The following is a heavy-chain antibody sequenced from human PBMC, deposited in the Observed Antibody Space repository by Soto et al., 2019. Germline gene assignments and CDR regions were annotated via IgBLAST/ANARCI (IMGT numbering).Heavy chain of an antibody. Sequence: SETLPLTCTVSGVSISSYYWSWLRQPPGKGLEWIGYIYYSGSTNYNPSLKSRVTISVDTSKNQFSLKLSSVTAADTAVYYCASSPGYCTNGVCSGWFDPWGQGTLVTVSS. V-gene: IGHV4-59*01. D-gene: IGHD2-8*01. J-gene: IGHJ5*02. CDR2: IYYSGST. CDR1: GVSISSYY. CDR3: ASSPGYCTNGVCSGWFDP.